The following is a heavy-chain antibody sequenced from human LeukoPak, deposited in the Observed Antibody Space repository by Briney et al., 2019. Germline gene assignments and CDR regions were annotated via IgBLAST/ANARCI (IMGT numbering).Heavy chain of an antibody. CDR1: GFTFSSYA. Sequence: GRSLRLSCAASGFTFSSYAMHWVRQAPGKGLEWVAVISYDGSNKYYADSAKGRFTISRDNSKNTLYPQMNSLRAEDTAVYYCASSVVVVAAPDYWGQGTLVTVSS. D-gene: IGHD2-15*01. V-gene: IGHV3-30-3*01. J-gene: IGHJ4*02. CDR2: ISYDGSNK. CDR3: ASSVVVVAAPDY.